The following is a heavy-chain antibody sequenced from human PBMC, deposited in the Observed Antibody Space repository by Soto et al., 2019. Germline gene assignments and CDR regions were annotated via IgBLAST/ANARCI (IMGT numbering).Heavy chain of an antibody. CDR2: IIPILGIA. CDR3: ARDTEDYGDYVFDY. Sequence: QVQLVQSGAEVKKPGSSVKVSCKASGGTFSSYTISWVRQAPGQGLEWMGRIIPILGIANYAQKFQGRVTINADKSTSTAYMELSSLRSEDTAVYYCARDTEDYGDYVFDYWGQGTLVTVSS. D-gene: IGHD4-17*01. CDR1: GGTFSSYT. V-gene: IGHV1-69*08. J-gene: IGHJ4*02.